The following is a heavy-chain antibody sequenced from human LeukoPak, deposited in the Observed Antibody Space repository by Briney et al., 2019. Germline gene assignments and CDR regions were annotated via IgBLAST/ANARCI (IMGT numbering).Heavy chain of an antibody. Sequence: PGGSLRLSCAASGFTFSSYSMNWVRQAPGKGLEWVSSISSGSSYIYYADSVKGRFTISRDNAKNSLYLQMNSLRAEDTAVYYCARDRGSDYWGQGTLVTVSS. D-gene: IGHD3-10*01. J-gene: IGHJ4*02. V-gene: IGHV3-21*01. CDR3: ARDRGSDY. CDR1: GFTFSSYS. CDR2: ISSGSSYI.